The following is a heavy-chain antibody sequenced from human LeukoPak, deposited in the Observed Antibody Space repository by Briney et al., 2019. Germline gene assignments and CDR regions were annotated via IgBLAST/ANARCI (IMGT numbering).Heavy chain of an antibody. CDR3: ARDAPQYCSGGSCYLDY. D-gene: IGHD2-15*01. CDR1: GFTFSSYA. J-gene: IGHJ4*02. Sequence: GGSLRLSCAASGFTFSSYAMHWVRQAPGKGLEWVAVISYDGSNKYYADSVKGRFTISRDNSKNTLYLQMNSLRAEDTAVYYCARDAPQYCSGGSCYLDYWGQGTLVTVSS. CDR2: ISYDGSNK. V-gene: IGHV3-30-3*01.